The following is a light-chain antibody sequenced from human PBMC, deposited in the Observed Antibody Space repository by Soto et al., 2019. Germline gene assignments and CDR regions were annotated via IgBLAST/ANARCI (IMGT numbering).Light chain of an antibody. CDR2: DAS. CDR1: QSVSSY. Sequence: EIVLTQSPATLSLSPGERATLSCRASQSVSSYLGWYQQKPGQAPRLLIYDASTRATGIPARFSGSGSGTDFTLTISSLQAEDVAVYYCQQYYSPPYTFGQGTKLEIK. V-gene: IGKV3-11*01. J-gene: IGKJ2*01. CDR3: QQYYSPPYT.